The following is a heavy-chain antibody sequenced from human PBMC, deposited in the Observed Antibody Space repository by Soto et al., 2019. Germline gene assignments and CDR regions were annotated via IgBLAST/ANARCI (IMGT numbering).Heavy chain of an antibody. CDR3: ARGHCTNGVCYNNWFDP. CDR2: INHSGST. Sequence: SETLSLTCAVYGGSFSGYYWSWIRQPPGKGLEWIGEINHSGSTNYNPSLKSRVTISVDTSKNQFSLKLSSVTAADTAVYYCARGHCTNGVCYNNWFDPWGQGTLVTVSS. CDR1: GGSFSGYY. V-gene: IGHV4-34*01. J-gene: IGHJ5*02. D-gene: IGHD2-8*01.